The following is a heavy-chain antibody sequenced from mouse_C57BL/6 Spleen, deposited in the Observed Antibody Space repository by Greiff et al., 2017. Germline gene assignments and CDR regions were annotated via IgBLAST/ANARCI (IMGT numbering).Heavy chain of an antibody. V-gene: IGHV2-2*01. CDR3: AREREEYSNYYAMDY. CDR2: IWSGGST. D-gene: IGHD2-5*01. J-gene: IGHJ4*01. Sequence: VQVVESGPGLVQPSQSLSITCTVSGFSLTSYGVHWVRQSPGTGLEWLGVIWSGGSTDYNAAFISRLSISKDNSKSQVFFKMNSLQADDTAIYYCAREREEYSNYYAMDYWGQGTSVTVSS. CDR1: GFSLTSYG.